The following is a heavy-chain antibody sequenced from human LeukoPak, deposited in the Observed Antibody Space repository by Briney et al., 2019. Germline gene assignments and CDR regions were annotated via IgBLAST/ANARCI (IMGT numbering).Heavy chain of an antibody. Sequence: PGGSLRLSCAAPGFTFSSYWMSWVRPAPGKGLEWVANIKQDGSEKYYVDSVKGRFTISRDNAKSSLYLQMNSLRAEDTAVYYCSKEKSTVLTPGVDYWGQGTLVTVSS. CDR1: GFTFSSYW. J-gene: IGHJ4*02. D-gene: IGHD4-23*01. CDR3: SKEKSTVLTPGVDY. CDR2: IKQDGSEK. V-gene: IGHV3-7*01.